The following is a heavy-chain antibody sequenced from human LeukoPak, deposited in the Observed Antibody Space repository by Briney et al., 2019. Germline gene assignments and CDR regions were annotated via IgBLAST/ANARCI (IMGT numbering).Heavy chain of an antibody. CDR1: GYTFTNYA. D-gene: IGHD6-19*01. CDR3: ARDLGSSAWYHFDS. CDR2: INTGNGDT. Sequence: ASVKVSCKASGYTFTNYAMHWVRQAPGQRLEWMGWINTGNGDTQYSQKFQGRVTITRDTSASTAYMELSSLRSEDTAVYYCARDLGSSAWYHFDSWGQGTQVIVSS. V-gene: IGHV1-3*04. J-gene: IGHJ4*02.